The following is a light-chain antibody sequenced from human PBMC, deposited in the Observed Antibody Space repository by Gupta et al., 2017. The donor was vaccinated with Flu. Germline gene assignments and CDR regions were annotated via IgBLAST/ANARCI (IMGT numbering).Light chain of an antibody. V-gene: IGLV1-40*01. CDR1: PSNIGAGYD. Sequence: QSALTQPPSVSGAPGPRVTISCTGSPSNIGAGYDVHWYQQPPGKAPRLLIYETNKRPSGVPDRVSGSKSGNSASLTIAGLQAEDEADYYCQSYASSLTVVFGGGTKLTVI. CDR3: QSYASSLTVV. J-gene: IGLJ2*01. CDR2: ETN.